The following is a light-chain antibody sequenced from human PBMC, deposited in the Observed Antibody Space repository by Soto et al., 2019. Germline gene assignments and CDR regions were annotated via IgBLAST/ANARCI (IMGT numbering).Light chain of an antibody. CDR1: ESVGRY. CDR3: QHRSNWSYT. J-gene: IGKJ2*01. CDR2: DAS. Sequence: EIVLTQSPATLSLSPGERATLSCRASESVGRYLAWYQQKPGQAPRLPVYDASNRATDIPPRFSGSGSGTDFTLTISSLEPEDFAVYYCQHRSNWSYTFGQGTKVDIK. V-gene: IGKV3-11*01.